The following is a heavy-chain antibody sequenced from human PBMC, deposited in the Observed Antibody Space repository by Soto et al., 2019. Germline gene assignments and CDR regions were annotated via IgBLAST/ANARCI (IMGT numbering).Heavy chain of an antibody. Sequence: QLQLQESGPGLVKPSETLSLTCTVSGGSISSSSSYWGWIRQPPGKGLEWIGYSYYSGSTNYNPSIKSRVTISVDTSKNQFSLKLSSVTAADTAVYYCARQPLGAATVTSVINWFDPWGQGALVTVSS. V-gene: IGHV4-39*01. CDR1: GGSISSSSSY. J-gene: IGHJ5*02. D-gene: IGHD4-17*01. CDR2: SYYSGST. CDR3: ARQPLGAATVTSVINWFDP.